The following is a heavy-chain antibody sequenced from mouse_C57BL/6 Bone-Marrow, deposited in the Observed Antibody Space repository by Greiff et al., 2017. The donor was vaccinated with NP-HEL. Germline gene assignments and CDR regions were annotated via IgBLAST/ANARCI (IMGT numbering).Heavy chain of an antibody. D-gene: IGHD2-5*01. V-gene: IGHV5-17*01. Sequence: EVQGVESGGGLVKPGGSLKLSCAASGFTFSDYGMHWVRQAPEKGLEWVAYISSGSSTIYYADTVKGRFTIPRANAKNTLFLQMTSLRSEDTAMYYCARGYSNYWYFDVWGTGTTVTVSS. CDR1: GFTFSDYG. CDR3: ARGYSNYWYFDV. CDR2: ISSGSSTI. J-gene: IGHJ1*03.